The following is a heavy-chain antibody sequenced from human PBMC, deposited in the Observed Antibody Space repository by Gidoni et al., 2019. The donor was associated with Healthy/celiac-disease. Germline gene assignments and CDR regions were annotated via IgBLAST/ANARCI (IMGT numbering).Heavy chain of an antibody. D-gene: IGHD3-10*01. CDR1: GGSFSGYY. J-gene: IGHJ5*02. CDR3: ARCRTYYYGSGSRPNWFDP. CDR2: INHSGST. V-gene: IGHV4-34*01. Sequence: QVQLQQWGAGLLKPSETLSLTCAVYGGSFSGYYWSWIRPPPGKGLEWIGEINHSGSTNYNPSLKSRVTISVDTSKNHFSLKLSSVTAADTAVYYCARCRTYYYGSGSRPNWFDPWGQGTLVTVSS.